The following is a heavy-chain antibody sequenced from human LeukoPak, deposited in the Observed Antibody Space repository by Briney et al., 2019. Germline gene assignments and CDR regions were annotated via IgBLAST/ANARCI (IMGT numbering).Heavy chain of an antibody. CDR1: GFTFSSYG. Sequence: GSLRLPCAASGFTFSSYGMHWVRQAPGKGLEWVAVISYDGSNKYYADSVKGRFTISRDNSKNTLYLQMNSLRAEDTAVYYCAKDFSVTAVTTVDYWGQGTLVTVSS. D-gene: IGHD4-17*01. J-gene: IGHJ4*02. V-gene: IGHV3-30*18. CDR2: ISYDGSNK. CDR3: AKDFSVTAVTTVDY.